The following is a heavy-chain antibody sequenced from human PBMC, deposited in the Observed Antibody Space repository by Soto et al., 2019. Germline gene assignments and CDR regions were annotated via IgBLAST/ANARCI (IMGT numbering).Heavy chain of an antibody. J-gene: IGHJ6*02. CDR1: GFTFSNAW. Sequence: GGSLRLSCAASGFTFSNAWMNWVRQAPGKGLEWVGRIKSKTDGGTTDYAAPVKGRFTISRDDSKNTLYLQMNSLKTEDTAVYYCTTGFLDLGYCISTSCKGYYGMDVWGQGTTVTVSS. D-gene: IGHD2-2*01. V-gene: IGHV3-15*07. CDR3: TTGFLDLGYCISTSCKGYYGMDV. CDR2: IKSKTDGGTT.